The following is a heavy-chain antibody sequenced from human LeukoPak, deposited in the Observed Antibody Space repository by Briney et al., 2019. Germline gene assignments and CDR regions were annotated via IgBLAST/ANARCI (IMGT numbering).Heavy chain of an antibody. CDR2: ISYDGSNK. V-gene: IGHV3-30*18. CDR3: AKSGVVPAAIAPWYYYYYMDV. D-gene: IGHD2-2*01. CDR1: GFTFSSYG. J-gene: IGHJ6*03. Sequence: TGGSLRLSCAASGFTFSSYGMHWVRQAPGKGLEWVAVISYDGSNKYYADSVKGRFTISRDNSKNTLYLQMNSLRAEDTAVYYCAKSGVVPAAIAPWYYYYYMDVWGKGTTVTVSS.